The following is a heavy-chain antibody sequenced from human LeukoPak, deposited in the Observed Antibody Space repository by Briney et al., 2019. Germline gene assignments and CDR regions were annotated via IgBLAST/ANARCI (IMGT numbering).Heavy chain of an antibody. Sequence: GGSLRLSCAASGFTFSSYAMHWVRQAPGKGLEWVAVISYDGSNKYYADSVKGRFTISRDNSKNTLYVQMNSLRAEDTAAYYCARDPAKFWSGHDYWGQGTLVTVSS. V-gene: IGHV3-30*04. CDR1: GFTFSSYA. D-gene: IGHD3-3*01. CDR2: ISYDGSNK. CDR3: ARDPAKFWSGHDY. J-gene: IGHJ4*02.